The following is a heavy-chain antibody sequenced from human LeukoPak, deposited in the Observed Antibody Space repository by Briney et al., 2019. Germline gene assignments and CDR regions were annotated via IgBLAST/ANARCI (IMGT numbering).Heavy chain of an antibody. CDR2: ISNSGSST. J-gene: IGHJ4*02. V-gene: IGHV3-23*01. CDR1: GFTFSNYA. Sequence: GGSLRLSCAASGFTFSNYAISWVRQAPGKGLDWGSAISNSGSSTYYADSVKGRFTISRDNSKSTLYVQMNSLRAEDTAVYYCAKISSRSVPRYYFENWGQGTLVTVSS. CDR3: AKISSRSVPRYYFEN.